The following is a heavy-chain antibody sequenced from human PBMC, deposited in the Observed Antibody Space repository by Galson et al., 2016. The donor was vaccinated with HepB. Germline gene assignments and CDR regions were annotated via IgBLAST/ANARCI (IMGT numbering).Heavy chain of an antibody. V-gene: IGHV3-23*01. CDR1: GFTFNSCA. Sequence: SLRLSCAASGFTFNSCAMSWVRQIPGKGPEWVSTISSDSSGRHYTGSVEGRFTISRDDFTNTLHLQMNNLRADDTAVYYCAQDASISPVFDHWGQGTPVTVSS. CDR2: ISSDSSGR. CDR3: AQDASISPVFDH. J-gene: IGHJ4*02.